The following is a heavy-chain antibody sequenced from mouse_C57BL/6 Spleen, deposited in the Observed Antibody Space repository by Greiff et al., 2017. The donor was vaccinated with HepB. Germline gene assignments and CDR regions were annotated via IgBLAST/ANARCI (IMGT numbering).Heavy chain of an antibody. CDR1: GYTFTNYW. J-gene: IGHJ3*01. CDR2: IYPGGGYT. Sequence: QVQLKESGAELVRPGTSVKMSCKASGYTFTNYWIGWAKQRPGHGLEWIGDIYPGGGYTNYNEKFKGKATLTADKSSSTAYMQFSSLTSEDSAIYYCARERWFAYWGQGTLVTVSA. CDR3: ARERWFAY. V-gene: IGHV1-63*01.